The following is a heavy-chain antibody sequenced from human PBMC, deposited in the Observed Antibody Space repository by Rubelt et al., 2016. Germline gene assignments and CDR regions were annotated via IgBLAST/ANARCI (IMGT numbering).Heavy chain of an antibody. J-gene: IGHJ4*02. CDR1: GGSFSGYY. Sequence: QVQLQQWGAGLLKPSETLSLTCAVYGGSFSGYYWSWIRQPPGKGLEWIGEINHSGSTNYNPSLKSRVTISVDTSKNQCSLKLSSVTAADTAVDYCARLSSGWYYFDYWGQGTLVTVSS. CDR2: INHSGST. D-gene: IGHD6-19*01. CDR3: ARLSSGWYYFDY. V-gene: IGHV4-34*01.